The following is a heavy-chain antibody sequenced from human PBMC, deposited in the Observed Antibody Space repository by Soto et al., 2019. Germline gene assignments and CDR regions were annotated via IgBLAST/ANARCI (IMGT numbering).Heavy chain of an antibody. V-gene: IGHV4-4*02. J-gene: IGHJ4*02. CDR1: GGSISDNW. Sequence: QVQLQESGPGLVKPSGTLSLTCAVAGGSISDNWWSWVRQAPGKGLEGIGEIYHSGATYYNASLKGRVILLVDKSASQISLTLSSVTAADTAVYYCARHVAVPRTRGFDYWGQGALVAVSS. CDR3: ARHVAVPRTRGFDY. D-gene: IGHD2-15*01. CDR2: IYHSGAT.